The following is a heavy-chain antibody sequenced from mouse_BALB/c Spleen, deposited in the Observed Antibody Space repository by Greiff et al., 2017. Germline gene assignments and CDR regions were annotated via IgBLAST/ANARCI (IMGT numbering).Heavy chain of an antibody. Sequence: DVHLVESGGGLVQPGGSLRLSCATSGFTFTDYYMSWVRQPPGKALEWLGFIRNKANGYTTEYSASVKGRFTISRDNSQSILYLQMNTLRAEDSATYYCARDKRGITTGDWYFDVWGAGTTVTVSS. CDR3: ARDKRGITTGDWYFDV. CDR2: IRNKANGYTT. J-gene: IGHJ1*01. D-gene: IGHD1-1*01. V-gene: IGHV7-3*02. CDR1: GFTFTDYY.